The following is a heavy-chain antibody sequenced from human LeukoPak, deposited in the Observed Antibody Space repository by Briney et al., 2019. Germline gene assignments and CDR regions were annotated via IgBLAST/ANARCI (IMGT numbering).Heavy chain of an antibody. CDR1: GGSISSYY. J-gene: IGHJ4*02. CDR2: IYYSGST. D-gene: IGHD3-9*01. V-gene: IGHV4-59*08. Sequence: SETLSLTCTVSGGSISSYYWSWIRQPPGKGLEWIGYIYYSGSTNYNPSLKSRVTISVDTSKNQFSLKLSSVTAADTAVYYCARHIRERFDWSLDYWGQGTLVTVSS. CDR3: ARHIRERFDWSLDY.